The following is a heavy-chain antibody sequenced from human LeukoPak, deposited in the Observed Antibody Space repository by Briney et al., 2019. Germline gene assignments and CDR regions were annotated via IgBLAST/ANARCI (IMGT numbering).Heavy chain of an antibody. J-gene: IGHJ4*02. CDR1: GGSFSGYY. Sequence: SETLSLTCAVYGGSFSGYYWSWIRQPPGKGLEWIGEINHSGSTNYNPSLKSRVTISVDTSKNQFSLKLSSVTAADTAVYYCARLGVGAPDYWGQGTLVTVSS. CDR3: ARLGVGAPDY. D-gene: IGHD1-26*01. V-gene: IGHV4-34*01. CDR2: INHSGST.